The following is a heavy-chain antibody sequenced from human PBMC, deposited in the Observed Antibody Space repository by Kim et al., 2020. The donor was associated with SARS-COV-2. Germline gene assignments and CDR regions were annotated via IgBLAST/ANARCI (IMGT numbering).Heavy chain of an antibody. V-gene: IGHV1-46*01. D-gene: IGHD1-26*01. Sequence: SYAQKFQGRVTMTRDTSTSTVYMELSSLRSEDTAVYYCARLEWELLLDYWGQGTLVTVSS. CDR3: ARLEWELLLDY. J-gene: IGHJ4*02.